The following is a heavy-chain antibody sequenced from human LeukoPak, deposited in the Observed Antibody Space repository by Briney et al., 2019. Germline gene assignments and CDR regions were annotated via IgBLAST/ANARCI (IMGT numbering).Heavy chain of an antibody. CDR2: ISGDGART. CDR1: AFPFSTYV. Sequence: PGGSLRLSCAASAFPFSTYVMSWVRQAPGGGQEWISSISGDGARTYYTNSVKGRLTISRDNPKNTLFLQVNSLRVEDTAVYYCAKGGLTTPLHYWGQGTLVTVSS. J-gene: IGHJ4*02. V-gene: IGHV3-23*01. CDR3: AKGGLTTPLHY. D-gene: IGHD1-14*01.